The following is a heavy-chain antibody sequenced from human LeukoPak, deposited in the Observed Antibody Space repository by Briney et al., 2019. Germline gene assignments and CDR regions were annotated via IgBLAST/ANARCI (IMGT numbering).Heavy chain of an antibody. V-gene: IGHV4-59*01. CDR1: GGSISSYH. J-gene: IGHJ6*02. CDR3: TRSLGVVIHGGMDV. Sequence: PSETLSLTCTVSGGSISSYHWSWIRQPPGKGLQWIAHIYYTGSTTYNPSRKSRLTISLDTSKNQFSLKLSSVTAADTAVYYCTRSLGVVIHGGMDVWGQGTTVTVSS. CDR2: IYYTGST. D-gene: IGHD3-3*01.